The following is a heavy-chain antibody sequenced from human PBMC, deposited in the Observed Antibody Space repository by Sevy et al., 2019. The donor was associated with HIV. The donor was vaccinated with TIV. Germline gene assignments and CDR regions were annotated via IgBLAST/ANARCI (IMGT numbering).Heavy chain of an antibody. J-gene: IGHJ3*02. V-gene: IGHV3-30-3*01. CDR3: ARAYAFDI. CDR1: GFTFSSYA. Sequence: GGSLRLSCAASGFTFSSYAMHWVRQAPGKGLEWVEVISYDGSNKYYADSVKGRFTISRDNSKNTLYLQMNSLRAEDTAVYYCARAYAFDIWGQGTMVTVSS. CDR2: ISYDGSNK.